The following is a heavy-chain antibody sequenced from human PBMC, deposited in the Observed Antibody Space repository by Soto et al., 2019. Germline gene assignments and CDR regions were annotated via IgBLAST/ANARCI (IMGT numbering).Heavy chain of an antibody. D-gene: IGHD3-22*01. CDR3: ARHPEGSYYYDRSGSQTWFDP. Sequence: SETLSLTCTVSGGSISSSSYYWGWIRQPPGKGLEWIGSIYYSGSTYYNPSLKSRVTISVDTSKNQFSLKLSSVTAADTAVYYCARHPEGSYYYDRSGSQTWFDPWGQGTLVTVSS. V-gene: IGHV4-39*01. CDR1: GGSISSSSYY. J-gene: IGHJ5*02. CDR2: IYYSGST.